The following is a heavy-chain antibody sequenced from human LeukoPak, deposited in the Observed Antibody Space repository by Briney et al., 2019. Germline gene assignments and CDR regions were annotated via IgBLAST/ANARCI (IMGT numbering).Heavy chain of an antibody. Sequence: PSETLSLTCTVSGGSISSYYWSWIRQPPGKGLEWIGYIYYSGSTNYNPSLKSRVTIPVDTSKNQFSLKLSSVTAADTAVYYCARVFDSSGGYDYWGQGTLVTVSS. CDR1: GGSISSYY. CDR2: IYYSGST. J-gene: IGHJ4*02. V-gene: IGHV4-59*01. CDR3: ARVFDSSGGYDY. D-gene: IGHD3-22*01.